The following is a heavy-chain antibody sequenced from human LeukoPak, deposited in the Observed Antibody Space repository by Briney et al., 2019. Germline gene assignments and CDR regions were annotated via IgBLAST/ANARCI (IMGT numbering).Heavy chain of an antibody. CDR2: MNPNSGNT. V-gene: IGHV1-8*01. Sequence: ASVKVSCKASGYTFTSYDINWVRQATGQGLEWMGWMNPNSGNTGYAQKFQGRVTMTRNTSISTAYMELSSLRSEDTAVYYCAKETRWFDYGDYMAAFDIWGQGTMVTVSS. D-gene: IGHD4-17*01. CDR1: GYTFTSYD. J-gene: IGHJ3*02. CDR3: AKETRWFDYGDYMAAFDI.